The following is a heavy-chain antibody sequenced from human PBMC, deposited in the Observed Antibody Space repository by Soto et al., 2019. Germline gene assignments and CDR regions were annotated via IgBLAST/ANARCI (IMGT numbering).Heavy chain of an antibody. CDR2: IIPILVIA. CDR1: GGTFSSYT. V-gene: IGHV1-69*02. J-gene: IGHJ3*02. D-gene: IGHD2-15*01. Sequence: QVQLVQSGAEVKKPGSSVKVSCKASGGTFSSYTISWVRQAPGQGLEWMGRIIPILVIANYEQNFQGRVTITADNSTSTAYMELSSLRSEDTAVYYCARNGLAGYAKQTNAAFDIWGQGTMVTVSS. CDR3: ARNGLAGYAKQTNAAFDI.